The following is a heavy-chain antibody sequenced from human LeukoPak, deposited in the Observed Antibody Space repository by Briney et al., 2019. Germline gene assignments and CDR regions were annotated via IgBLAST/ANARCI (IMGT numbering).Heavy chain of an antibody. CDR1: GFTFSSYA. Sequence: GSLRLSCAASGFTFSSYAMSWVRQAPGKGLEWIGEINHSGSTNYNPSLKSRVTISVDTSKNQFSLKLSSVTAADTAVYYCARYSSGYYFYYYYYMDVWGKGTTVTISS. CDR3: ARYSSGYYFYYYYYMDV. J-gene: IGHJ6*03. D-gene: IGHD3-22*01. V-gene: IGHV4-34*01. CDR2: INHSGST.